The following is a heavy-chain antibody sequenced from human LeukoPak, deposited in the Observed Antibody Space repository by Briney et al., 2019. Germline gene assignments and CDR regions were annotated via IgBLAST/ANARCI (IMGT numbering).Heavy chain of an antibody. D-gene: IGHD2-8*01. V-gene: IGHV3-23*01. CDR2: ISGSGGST. CDR1: GFTFSNYA. J-gene: IGHJ4*02. CDR3: AKGACSNGVCYNSH. Sequence: GGSLRLSCAASGFTFSNYAMSWVRQAPGKGLEWVSAISGSGGSTYYADSVKGRFTISRDNSKNTLYLQVNSPRAEDTAVYYCAKGACSNGVCYNSHWGQGTLVTVSS.